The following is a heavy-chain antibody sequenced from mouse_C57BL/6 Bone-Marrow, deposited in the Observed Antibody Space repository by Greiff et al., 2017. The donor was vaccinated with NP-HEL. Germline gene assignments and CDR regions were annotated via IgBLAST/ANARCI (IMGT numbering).Heavy chain of an antibody. CDR1: GYTFTSYT. Sequence: VQLQQSGAELARPGASVKMSCKASGYTFTSYTMHWVKQRPGQGLAWIGYINPSSGYTKYNQKFKDKATLTADKSSSTAYMQLSSLTSEDSAVYYCARSLALDYWGQGTTLTVSS. J-gene: IGHJ2*01. CDR3: ARSLALDY. CDR2: INPSSGYT. V-gene: IGHV1-4*01. D-gene: IGHD6-2*01.